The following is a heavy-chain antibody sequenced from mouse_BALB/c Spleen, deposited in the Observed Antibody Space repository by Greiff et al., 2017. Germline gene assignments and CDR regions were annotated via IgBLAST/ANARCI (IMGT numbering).Heavy chain of an antibody. Sequence: QVHVKQSGPGLVQPSQCLSITCTVSGFSFTSYGVHWVRQSPGKGLEWLGVIWSGGSTDYYEDFISRLSISKDNSKSQVVFKMNSLQANDTAIYYCARESLYDGYYFAYWGQGTLVTVSA. CDR3: ARESLYDGYYFAY. CDR2: IWSGGST. J-gene: IGHJ3*01. CDR1: GFSFTSYG. V-gene: IGHV2-2*02. D-gene: IGHD2-3*01.